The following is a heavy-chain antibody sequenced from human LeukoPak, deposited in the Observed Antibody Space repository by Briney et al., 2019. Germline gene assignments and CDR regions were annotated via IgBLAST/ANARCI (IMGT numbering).Heavy chain of an antibody. D-gene: IGHD2-15*01. J-gene: IGHJ4*02. Sequence: GGSLRLSCAAAGFTFSSYAMSWVRQAPGNGLEWVSGISGSGGSTYYADSVKGRFTISRDNSKNTLYLQMNSLRAEDTAVYYCAKDRLGYCSGGHCSPNVLFDVWGQGTLVTVSS. V-gene: IGHV3-23*01. CDR1: GFTFSSYA. CDR2: ISGSGGST. CDR3: AKDRLGYCSGGHCSPNVLFDV.